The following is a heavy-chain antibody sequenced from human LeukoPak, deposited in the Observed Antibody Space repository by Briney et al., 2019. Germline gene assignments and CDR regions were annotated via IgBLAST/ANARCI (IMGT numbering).Heavy chain of an antibody. J-gene: IGHJ5*02. V-gene: IGHV4-59*01. CDR3: ARAGEAYYSGWYTSSWFDP. Sequence: SETLSLTCTVSGGSISSYYWSWIRQAPGKGLEWIRYIYDSGSTNHNPSLKSRVTMSVDTSENQFSLKLRSVTAADTAVYYCARAGEAYYSGWYTSSWFDPWGQGTLVTVSS. D-gene: IGHD6-19*01. CDR1: GGSISSYY. CDR2: IYDSGST.